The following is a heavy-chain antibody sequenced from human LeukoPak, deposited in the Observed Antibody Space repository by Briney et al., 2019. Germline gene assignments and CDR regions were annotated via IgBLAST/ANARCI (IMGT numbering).Heavy chain of an antibody. D-gene: IGHD3-22*01. J-gene: IGHJ4*02. V-gene: IGHV3-30*18. Sequence: GRSLRLSCAASGFTFTTYGMHWVRQAPGKGLEWVASISDDGSNKFYGDSVKGRFTISRDNSKNTLFLQMNSLRAEDTAVYYCAKDSTSEYSVYYSPFDYWGQGTLVTVSS. CDR3: AKDSTSEYSVYYSPFDY. CDR2: ISDDGSNK. CDR1: GFTFTTYG.